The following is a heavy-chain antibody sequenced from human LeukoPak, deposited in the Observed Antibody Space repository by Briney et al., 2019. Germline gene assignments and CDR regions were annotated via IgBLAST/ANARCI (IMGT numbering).Heavy chain of an antibody. CDR1: GGSFSGYY. J-gene: IGHJ5*02. V-gene: IGHV4-34*01. Sequence: SETLSLTCAVYGGSFSGYYWSWIRQPPGKGLEWIGEINHSGSTNYNPSLKSRVTISVDTSKNQFSLKLSSVTAADTAVYYCARHRSLYSSSWNWFDPWGQGTLVTVSS. CDR2: INHSGST. D-gene: IGHD6-13*01. CDR3: ARHRSLYSSSWNWFDP.